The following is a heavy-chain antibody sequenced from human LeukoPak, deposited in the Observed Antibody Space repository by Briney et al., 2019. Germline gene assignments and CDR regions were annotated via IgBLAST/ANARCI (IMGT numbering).Heavy chain of an antibody. CDR1: GFTFSSYS. V-gene: IGHV3-21*01. CDR2: ISSSSSYI. J-gene: IGHJ4*02. D-gene: IGHD3-10*01. CDR3: ARDTLTFPGPNDY. Sequence: GGSLRLSCAASGFTFSSYSVNWVRQAPGKGLEWVSSISSSSSYIYYADSVKGRFTISRDNAKNSLYLQMNSLRAEDTAVYYCARDTLTFPGPNDYWGQGTLVTVSS.